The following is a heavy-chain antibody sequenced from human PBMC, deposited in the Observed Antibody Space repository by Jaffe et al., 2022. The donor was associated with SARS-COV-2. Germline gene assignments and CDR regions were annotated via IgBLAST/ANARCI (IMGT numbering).Heavy chain of an antibody. CDR3: AVGGGSWYFDL. CDR2: IRSKAYGGTT. V-gene: IGHV3-49*05. Sequence: EVQLVESGGGLVKPGRSLRLSCTASGFTFGDYAMSWFRQAPGKGLEWVGFIRSKAYGGTTEYAASVKGRFTISRDDSKSIAYLQMNSLKTEDTAVYYCAVGGGSWYFDLWGRGTLVTVSS. J-gene: IGHJ2*01. D-gene: IGHD2-15*01. CDR1: GFTFGDYA.